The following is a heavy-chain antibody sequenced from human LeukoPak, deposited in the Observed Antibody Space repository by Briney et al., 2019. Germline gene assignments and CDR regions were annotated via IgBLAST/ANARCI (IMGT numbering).Heavy chain of an antibody. CDR2: ISAYNSNT. D-gene: IGHD3-22*01. V-gene: IGHV1-18*01. Sequence: GASVKVSCKASGYTFTSYGISWVRQAPGQGLEWMGWISAYNSNTNYAQKLQGRVTMTTDTSTSTAYMELRSLRSDDTAVYYCASHLPGSSGYYYGGHAFDIWGQGTMVTVSS. J-gene: IGHJ3*02. CDR1: GYTFTSYG. CDR3: ASHLPGSSGYYYGGHAFDI.